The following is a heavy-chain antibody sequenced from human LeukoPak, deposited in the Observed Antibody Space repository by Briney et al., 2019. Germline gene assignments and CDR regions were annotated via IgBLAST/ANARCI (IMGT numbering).Heavy chain of an antibody. J-gene: IGHJ4*02. D-gene: IGHD2-21*02. V-gene: IGHV3-23*01. Sequence: PGGSLRLSCAASGFTFSSYAMSWVRQAPGQGLEWVSGISGSGGSTYYADSVKGRFTISRDNSRNTLYLQSNSLRSDDTAVYFCARVGPDNGGSDCRTFDYWGQRTLV. CDR1: GFTFSSYA. CDR2: ISGSGGST. CDR3: ARVGPDNGGSDCRTFDY.